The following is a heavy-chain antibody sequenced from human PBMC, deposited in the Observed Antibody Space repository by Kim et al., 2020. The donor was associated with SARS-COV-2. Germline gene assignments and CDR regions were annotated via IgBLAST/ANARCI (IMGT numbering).Heavy chain of an antibody. J-gene: IGHJ6*01. CDR2: ITASRGYI. CDR3: AREPTESGNPYHYGFDV. V-gene: IGHV3-21*01. Sequence: GGSLRLSCAASGFSFDKYTMTWVRQAPGKGLEWVSFITASRGYIYYADSVKGRFTISRDNAQKTLFLQMNSLRAADTAVYYCAREPTESGNPYHYGFDV. CDR1: GFSFDKYT. D-gene: IGHD6-25*01.